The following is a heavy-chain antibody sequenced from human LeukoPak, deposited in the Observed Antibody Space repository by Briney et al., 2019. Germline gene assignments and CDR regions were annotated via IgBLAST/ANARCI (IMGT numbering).Heavy chain of an antibody. D-gene: IGHD5-18*01. CDR2: INHSGST. J-gene: IGHJ3*02. V-gene: IGHV4-34*01. Sequence: PSETLSLTCAVYGGSFSGYYWSWIRQPPGKGLEWIGEINHSGSTNYNPSLKSRVTISVDTSKNQFSLKLSSVTAADTAVYYCAGPEQIQLSLFDIWGQGTMVTVSS. CDR1: GGSFSGYY. CDR3: AGPEQIQLSLFDI.